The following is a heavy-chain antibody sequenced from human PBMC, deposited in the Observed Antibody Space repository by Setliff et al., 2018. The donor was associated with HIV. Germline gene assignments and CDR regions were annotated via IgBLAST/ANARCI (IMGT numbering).Heavy chain of an antibody. D-gene: IGHD3-3*01. V-gene: IGHV4-39*01. CDR1: GGSINSTSYY. Sequence: SETLSLTCTVSGGSINSTSYYWGWIRQPPGNGLEWIGSTYHTGSTYYKPSLKSRVTISVDTSKNQFSLRLSSVAAGDTAVYYCARSIVPVASGYYYFEYWGREPWSPSPQ. J-gene: IGHJ4*02. CDR3: ARSIVPVASGYYYFEY. CDR2: TYHTGST.